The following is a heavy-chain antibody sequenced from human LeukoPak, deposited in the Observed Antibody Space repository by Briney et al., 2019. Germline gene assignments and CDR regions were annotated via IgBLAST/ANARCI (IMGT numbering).Heavy chain of an antibody. CDR1: GFTFSSYW. J-gene: IGHJ4*02. Sequence: GGSLRLSCAGSGFTFSSYWMSWVRQAPGKGLEWVSAISDSGDSTYFADSVKGRFTISRDNSKNTLYLQMNSLRAEDTAVYYCATSRTFDYWGQGTLVTVSS. V-gene: IGHV3-23*01. CDR3: ATSRTFDY. CDR2: ISDSGDST.